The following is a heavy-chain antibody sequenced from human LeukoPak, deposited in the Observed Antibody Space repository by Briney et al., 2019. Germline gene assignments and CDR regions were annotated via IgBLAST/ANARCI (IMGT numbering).Heavy chain of an antibody. CDR1: GFTFSSCS. D-gene: IGHD3-22*01. CDR3: ARGYDSSGYYLGY. Sequence: GGSLRLSCAASGFTFSSCSMNWVRQVPGKGLEWVSSISSSSSYLYYADSVEGRFTISRDNAKNSLYLQMNSLRGEDTAVYYCARGYDSSGYYLGYWGQGTLVTVSS. CDR2: ISSSSSYL. V-gene: IGHV3-21*01. J-gene: IGHJ4*02.